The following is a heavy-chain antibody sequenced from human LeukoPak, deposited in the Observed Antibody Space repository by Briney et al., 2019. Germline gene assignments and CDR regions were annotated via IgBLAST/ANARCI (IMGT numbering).Heavy chain of an antibody. CDR1: RLTFGDFSDYY. Sequence: GGSLRLSCAASRLTFGDFSDYYMSWIRQTPGKGLEWLSYISNSGDTIYYADSVKGRFTISRDNAKKSLFLQMDGRRVEDTAVYYCVITAGRAGATDHWGQGALVTVSS. D-gene: IGHD1-14*01. V-gene: IGHV3-11*04. CDR3: VITAGRAGATDH. CDR2: ISNSGDTI. J-gene: IGHJ5*02.